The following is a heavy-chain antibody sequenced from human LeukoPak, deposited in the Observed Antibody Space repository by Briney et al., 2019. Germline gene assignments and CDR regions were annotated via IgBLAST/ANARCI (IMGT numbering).Heavy chain of an antibody. V-gene: IGHV3-66*01. Sequence: PGGSLRLSCAASGLTVSSNYMSWVRQAPGKGVEWVSLIYSGSSTYYADSVKGRFTISRDKSKNTLYLQMSSLRVEDTAVYYCAMGAIVATIDYWGQGTLVTVSS. CDR3: AMGAIVATIDY. CDR2: IYSGSST. D-gene: IGHD5-12*01. J-gene: IGHJ4*02. CDR1: GLTVSSNY.